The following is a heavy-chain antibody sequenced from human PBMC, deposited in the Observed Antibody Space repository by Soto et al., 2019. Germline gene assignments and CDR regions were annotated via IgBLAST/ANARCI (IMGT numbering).Heavy chain of an antibody. CDR2: ISNSGST. D-gene: IGHD3-10*01. J-gene: IGHJ5*02. CDR3: ARYKVGGYYNAWFDP. V-gene: IGHV4-30-4*01. Sequence: SETLSLTCTVSGDSVNNDDYYWSWIRQPPGKGLEWIGYISNSGSTFHNPSLRGRLSMSIDTSKNQFSLRLASVTAADMAVYFCARYKVGGYYNAWFDPWGQGALVTVSS. CDR1: GDSVNNDDYY.